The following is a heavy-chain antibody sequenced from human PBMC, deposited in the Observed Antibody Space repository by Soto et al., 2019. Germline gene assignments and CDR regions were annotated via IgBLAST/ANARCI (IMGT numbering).Heavy chain of an antibody. V-gene: IGHV3-23*01. CDR3: AKGVPGIAVAGTGYFQH. Sequence: PGGSLRLSCAASGFTFSSYAMSWVRQTPGKGLEWVSGISGSGDSTYYADSVKGRFTISRDNSKNTLYLQMNSLGAEDTAVYYCAKGVPGIAVAGTGYFQHWGQGTLVTVSS. D-gene: IGHD6-19*01. CDR1: GFTFSSYA. CDR2: ISGSGDST. J-gene: IGHJ1*01.